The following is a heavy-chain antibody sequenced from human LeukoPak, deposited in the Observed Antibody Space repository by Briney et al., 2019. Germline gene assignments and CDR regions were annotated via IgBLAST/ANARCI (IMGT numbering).Heavy chain of an antibody. J-gene: IGHJ5*02. D-gene: IGHD3-10*01. CDR1: GGSISSYY. CDR3: ASHLRRWFGDEDWFDP. Sequence: SETLSLTCTVSGGSISSYYWSWIRQPAGKGLEWIGRIYTSGSTNYSPSLKSRVTMSVDTSKNQFSLKLSSVTAADTAVYYCASHLRRWFGDEDWFDPWGQGTLVTVSS. V-gene: IGHV4-4*07. CDR2: IYTSGST.